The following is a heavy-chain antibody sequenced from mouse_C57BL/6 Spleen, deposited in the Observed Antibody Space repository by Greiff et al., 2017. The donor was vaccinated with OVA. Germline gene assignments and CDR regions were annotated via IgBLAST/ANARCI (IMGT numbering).Heavy chain of an antibody. CDR1: GYTFTDYE. V-gene: IGHV1-15*01. CDR3: TRGDYGSSYLFAY. CDR2: IDPETGGT. J-gene: IGHJ3*01. Sequence: VKLMESGAELVRPGASVTLSCKASGYTFTDYEMHWVKQTPVHGLEWIGAIDPETGGTAYNQKFKGKAILTADKSSSTAYMELRSLTSEDSAVYYCTRGDYGSSYLFAYWGQGTLVTVSA. D-gene: IGHD1-1*01.